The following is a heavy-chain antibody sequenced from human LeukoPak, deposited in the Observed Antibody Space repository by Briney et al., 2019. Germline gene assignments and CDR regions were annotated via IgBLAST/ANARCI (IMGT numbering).Heavy chain of an antibody. CDR2: ISSSGSTI. V-gene: IGHV3-48*03. D-gene: IGHD5-24*01. CDR3: ASRDGYNYPPRDY. CDR1: GFTFSSYE. J-gene: IGHJ4*02. Sequence: GGSLRLSCAASGFTFSSYEMNWVRQAPGKGLEWVSYISSSGSTIYYADSVKGRFTISRDNAKNSLYLQMNSLRAEDTAVYYCASRDGYNYPPRDYWGQGTLVPVSS.